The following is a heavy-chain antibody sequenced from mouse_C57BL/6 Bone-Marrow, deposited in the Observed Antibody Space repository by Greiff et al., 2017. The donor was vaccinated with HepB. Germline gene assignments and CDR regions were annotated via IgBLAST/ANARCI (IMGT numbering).Heavy chain of an antibody. CDR1: GYTFTSYG. J-gene: IGHJ3*01. V-gene: IGHV1-81*01. CDR3: ARRVGGWFAY. D-gene: IGHD1-1*02. Sequence: VKLVESGAELARPGASVKLSCKASGYTFTSYGISWVKQRTGQGLEWIGEIYPRSGNTYYNEKFKGKATLTADKSSSTAYMELRSLTSEDSAVYFCARRVGGWFAYWGQGTLVTVSA. CDR2: IYPRSGNT.